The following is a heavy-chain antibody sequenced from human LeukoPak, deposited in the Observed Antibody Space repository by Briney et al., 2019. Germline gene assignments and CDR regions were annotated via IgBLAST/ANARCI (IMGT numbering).Heavy chain of an antibody. CDR2: ISYDGSNK. Sequence: GGSLRLSCAASGFTFNSYPMHWVRQAPGKGLEWVAVISYDGSNKYYADSVKGRFTISRDNSKNTLYLQMNSLRAEDTAVYYCARDPRVMITFGGAPFDYWGQGTLVTVSS. V-gene: IGHV3-30*19. CDR3: ARDPRVMITFGGAPFDY. J-gene: IGHJ4*02. D-gene: IGHD3-16*01. CDR1: GFTFNSYP.